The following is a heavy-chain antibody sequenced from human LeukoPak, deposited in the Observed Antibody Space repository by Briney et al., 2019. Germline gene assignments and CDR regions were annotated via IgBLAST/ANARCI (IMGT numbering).Heavy chain of an antibody. J-gene: IGHJ4*02. D-gene: IGHD3-22*01. Sequence: ASVKVSCKASGYTFTSHSIHWVRQAPGQGLEWMGIIDPSGGSTSYAQKFQGRVTMTRDTSTNTAYMELSSLRSEDTALYYCARDSASLYYNDRGAFDYWGQGTLVTVSS. CDR1: GYTFTSHS. CDR2: IDPSGGST. CDR3: ARDSASLYYNDRGAFDY. V-gene: IGHV1-46*01.